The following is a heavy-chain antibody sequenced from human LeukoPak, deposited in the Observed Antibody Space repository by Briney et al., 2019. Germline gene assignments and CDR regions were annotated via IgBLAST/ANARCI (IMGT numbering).Heavy chain of an antibody. CDR1: GFTFDGYA. D-gene: IGHD6-13*01. J-gene: IGHJ4*02. CDR2: ISWNSGSI. V-gene: IGHV3-9*03. Sequence: GRSLRLSCAASGFTFDGYAMHWVRQAPGKGLEWVSGISWNSGSIGYADSVKGRFTISRDNAKNSLYLQMNSLRAEDMALYYCAKDTGTAYSSSWYSDWGQGTLVTVSS. CDR3: AKDTGTAYSSSWYSD.